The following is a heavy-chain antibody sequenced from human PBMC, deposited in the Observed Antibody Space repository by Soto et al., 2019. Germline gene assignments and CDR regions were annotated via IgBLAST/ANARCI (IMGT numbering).Heavy chain of an antibody. V-gene: IGHV1-18*01. CDR2: ISAYNGNT. CDR1: GYTFASYA. Sequence: ASVKVSCKASGYTFASYAISWMRQAPGQGLEWMGWISAYNGNTNYAQKLQGRVTMTTDTSTSTAYMELRSLRSDDTAVYYCAREVVRVAGTRWFDPWGQGTLVTVSS. CDR3: AREVVRVAGTRWFDP. J-gene: IGHJ5*02. D-gene: IGHD6-19*01.